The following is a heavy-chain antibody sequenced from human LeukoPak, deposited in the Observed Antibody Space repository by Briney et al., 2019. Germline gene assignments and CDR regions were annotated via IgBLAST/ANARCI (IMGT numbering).Heavy chain of an antibody. J-gene: IGHJ4*02. CDR2: IYYSGST. V-gene: IGHV4-59*12. D-gene: IGHD3-10*01. Sequence: SETLSLTCNVSGVSISSYYWSWIRQPPGKGLEWIGYIYYSGSTNYNPSLKSRVTISVDTSKNQFSLKLSSVTAADTAVYYCARDTYYYGSGSYYDYWGQGTLVTVSS. CDR3: ARDTYYYGSGSYYDY. CDR1: GVSISSYY.